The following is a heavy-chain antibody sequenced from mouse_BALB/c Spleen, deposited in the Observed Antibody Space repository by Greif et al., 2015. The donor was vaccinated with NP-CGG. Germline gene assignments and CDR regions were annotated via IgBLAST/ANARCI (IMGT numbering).Heavy chain of an antibody. CDR1: GFNIKDTY. D-gene: IGHD2-3*01. CDR3: ARSGGWLLPFAY. V-gene: IGHV14-3*02. Sequence: EVQLVESGAELVKPGASVKLSCTASGFNIKDTYMHWVKQRPEQGLEWIGGIDPANGNTKYDPKFQGKATITADTSSNTAYLQLSSLTSEDTAVYYCARSGGWLLPFAYWGQGTLVTVSA. J-gene: IGHJ3*01. CDR2: IDPANGNT.